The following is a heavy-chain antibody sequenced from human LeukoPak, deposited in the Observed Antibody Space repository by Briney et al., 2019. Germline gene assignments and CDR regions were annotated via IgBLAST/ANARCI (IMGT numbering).Heavy chain of an antibody. CDR2: FDPEDGET. J-gene: IGHJ4*02. V-gene: IGHV1-24*01. CDR1: GYTLSESP. D-gene: IGHD3-3*01. CDR3: IVSAQIEYDFWSGPKFEY. Sequence: ASVKVSCKVSGYTLSESPRHWVRQAPGKGLEWMGGFDPEDGETVYAQNFQGRVALTEDTSTDTAYMELSSLRSEDTAMYYCIVSAQIEYDFWSGPKFEYWGQGTLLTVSS.